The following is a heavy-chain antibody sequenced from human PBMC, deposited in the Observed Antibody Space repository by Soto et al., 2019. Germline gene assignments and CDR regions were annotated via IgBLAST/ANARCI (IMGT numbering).Heavy chain of an antibody. CDR2: IYYSGST. CDR1: GGSISSYY. D-gene: IGHD3-9*01. Sequence: SETLSLTCTVSGGSISSYYWSWIRQPPGKGLEWIGYIYYSGSTNYNPSLKSRVTISVDTSKNQFSLKLSSVTAADTAVYYCARDRGHRRYFDWFSGDYYYGMDVWGQGTTVTVSS. V-gene: IGHV4-59*01. CDR3: ARDRGHRRYFDWFSGDYYYGMDV. J-gene: IGHJ6*02.